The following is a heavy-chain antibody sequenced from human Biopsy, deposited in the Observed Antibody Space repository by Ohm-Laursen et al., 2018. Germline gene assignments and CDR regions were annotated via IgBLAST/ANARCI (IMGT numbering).Heavy chain of an antibody. Sequence: SLTLSFAATGSTFSTYDIHWVCPAPRQGLQRGPLISYDGSKKYYADSEQGRFTISRDNSKSTLYLLMNNLRADDTAVYYCAKDLGRAESYGMDVWGQGTTVIVSS. CDR3: AKDLGRAESYGMDV. J-gene: IGHJ6*02. V-gene: IGHV3-30*02. CDR1: GSTFSTYD. CDR2: ISYDGSKK. D-gene: IGHD5-24*01.